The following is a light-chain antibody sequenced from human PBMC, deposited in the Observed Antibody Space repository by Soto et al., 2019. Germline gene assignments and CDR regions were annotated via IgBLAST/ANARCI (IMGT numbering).Light chain of an antibody. Sequence: DIQMTQSASSLSAAVGDRVTITCQTSQVITEYLNWYQQKPGKAPKLVIYDISTLEIGVPSRFSGGGSGTKLTFTISGLQPEDIATYYCQQYENLPYTFGQGTKLEI. J-gene: IGKJ2*01. CDR2: DIS. CDR1: QVITEY. V-gene: IGKV1-33*01. CDR3: QQYENLPYT.